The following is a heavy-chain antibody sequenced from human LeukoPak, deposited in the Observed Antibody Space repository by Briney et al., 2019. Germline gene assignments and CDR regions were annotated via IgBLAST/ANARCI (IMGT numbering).Heavy chain of an antibody. Sequence: ASVKVSCKVSGYTLTEFSVHWVRQAPGKGLEWMGGFDPEHGETIYAQRFQGRVSMTEDTSTDTAYMELNSLRSEDTALYYCATHPRTYDFWSEYTYYFDYWGQGTLVTVSS. D-gene: IGHD3-3*01. CDR2: FDPEHGET. V-gene: IGHV1-24*01. CDR3: ATHPRTYDFWSEYTYYFDY. J-gene: IGHJ4*02. CDR1: GYTLTEFS.